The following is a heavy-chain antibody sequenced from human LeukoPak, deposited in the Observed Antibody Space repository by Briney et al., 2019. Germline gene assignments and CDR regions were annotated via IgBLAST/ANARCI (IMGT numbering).Heavy chain of an antibody. CDR1: GFTFSSYA. V-gene: IGHV3-23*01. CDR2: ISGSGGST. CDR3: AKDHRPHYYYDSSGYYGAFDY. Sequence: GGSLRLSCAASGFTFSSYAMSWVRQAPGKGLEWVSAISGSGGSTYYADSVKGRFTISRDNSKNTLYLQMNSLRAEDTAVYYCAKDHRPHYYYDSSGYYGAFDYWGQGTLVTVSS. J-gene: IGHJ4*02. D-gene: IGHD3-22*01.